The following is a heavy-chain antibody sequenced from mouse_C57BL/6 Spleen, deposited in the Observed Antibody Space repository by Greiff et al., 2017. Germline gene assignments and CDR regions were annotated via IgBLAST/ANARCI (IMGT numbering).Heavy chain of an antibody. V-gene: IGHV1-81*01. CDR1: GYTFTSYG. J-gene: IGHJ2*01. Sequence: QVQLKQSGAELARPGASVKLSCKASGYTFTSYGISWVKQRTGQGLEWIGEIYPSSGNTYYNEKFKGKATLTADKSSSTAYMELRSLTSEDSAVYFCARMTTFDYWGQGTTLTVSS. D-gene: IGHD2-13*01. CDR3: ARMTTFDY. CDR2: IYPSSGNT.